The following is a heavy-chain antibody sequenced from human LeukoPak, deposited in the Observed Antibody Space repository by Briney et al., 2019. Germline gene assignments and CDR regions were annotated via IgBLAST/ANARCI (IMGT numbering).Heavy chain of an antibody. CDR2: IFPDDSDT. Sequence: GESLKISCETSGYFFTTYWIGWERQLPGTGLEWVGAIFPDDSDTIYSPSFQGQVTISADRSVRTAYLQWSSLKASDTAIYFCARQLWASGTVNWFDPWGQGTLVTVSS. CDR3: ARQLWASGTVNWFDP. D-gene: IGHD3-10*01. J-gene: IGHJ5*02. V-gene: IGHV5-51*01. CDR1: GYFFTTYW.